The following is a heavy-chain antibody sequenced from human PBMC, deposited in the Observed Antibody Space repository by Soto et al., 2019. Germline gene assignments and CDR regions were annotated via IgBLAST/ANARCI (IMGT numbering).Heavy chain of an antibody. D-gene: IGHD6-19*01. CDR2: ISGGADDT. CDR1: GFTFSNYA. V-gene: IGHV3-23*01. Sequence: GGSLRLSCTASGFTFSNYAMGWVRQAPGKGLEWVSVISGGADDTHYADSVKGRFTISRDSSKNTLYVQMDSLRAEDTAVYYCARDSGIAVAGIFDYWGQGTLVTVSS. CDR3: ARDSGIAVAGIFDY. J-gene: IGHJ4*02.